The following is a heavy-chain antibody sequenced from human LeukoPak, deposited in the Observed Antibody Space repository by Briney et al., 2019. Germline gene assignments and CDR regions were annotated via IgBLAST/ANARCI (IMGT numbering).Heavy chain of an antibody. CDR2: IYYSGST. J-gene: IGHJ5*02. CDR3: ARGGYYGSGNDFRFDP. D-gene: IGHD3-10*01. CDR1: NYSISSGYY. Sequence: PSETLSLTCTVSNYSISSGYYWGWIRQPPGEGLEWIGYIYYSGSTNYNPSLKSRVTISVDTSKNQFSLKLSSVTPADTAVYYCARGGYYGSGNDFRFDPWGQGTLVTVSS. V-gene: IGHV4-61*01.